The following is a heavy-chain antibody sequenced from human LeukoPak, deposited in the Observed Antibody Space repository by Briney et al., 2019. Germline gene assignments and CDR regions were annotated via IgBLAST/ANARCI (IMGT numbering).Heavy chain of an antibody. J-gene: IGHJ5*02. D-gene: IGHD2-15*01. Sequence: SQTLSLTCAISGDSVSSNSAAWNWIRQSPSSGLEWLGRTYYRSKWYNEYAVSVKSLITVNPDTSKNQFSLQANYVTTEDTAVYYCARDPGYCSGGSCYNSGWFDPWGQGNLVTVSS. V-gene: IGHV6-1*01. CDR2: TYYRSKWYN. CDR1: GDSVSSNSAA. CDR3: ARDPGYCSGGSCYNSGWFDP.